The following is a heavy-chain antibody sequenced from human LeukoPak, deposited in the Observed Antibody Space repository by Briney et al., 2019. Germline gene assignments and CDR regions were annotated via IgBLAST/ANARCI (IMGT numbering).Heavy chain of an antibody. Sequence: PGGPLDLSCQASGFGFGNFVLHWFGRAPARGLDWLPVISFDETKKYYADSVKGRFTISRDNSNNTLFLQMNSVKTEDTAVYFCARMKVIKGASLDYWGQGSLVTVSS. V-gene: IGHV3-30-3*01. CDR3: ARMKVIKGASLDY. D-gene: IGHD2-21*01. CDR2: ISFDETKK. J-gene: IGHJ4*02. CDR1: GFGFGNFV.